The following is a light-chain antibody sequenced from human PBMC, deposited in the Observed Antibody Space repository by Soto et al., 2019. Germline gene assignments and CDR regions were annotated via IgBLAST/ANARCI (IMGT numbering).Light chain of an antibody. CDR2: GAS. J-gene: IGKJ1*01. V-gene: IGKV3-20*01. CDR3: QQYGSSGT. CDR1: QSVSNNY. Sequence: EVGLTQSPGTLSLSTGERATLSCRASQSVSNNYLAWYQQKPGQAPRPLIYGASNRATGIPDRFSGSGSGTDFTLTISRLEPEDFAVYYCQQYGSSGTFGQGTKVAIK.